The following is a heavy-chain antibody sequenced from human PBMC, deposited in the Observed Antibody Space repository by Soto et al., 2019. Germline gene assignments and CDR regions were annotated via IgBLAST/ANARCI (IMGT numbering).Heavy chain of an antibody. V-gene: IGHV1-69*06. CDR3: ARRDSGGVNRDFDS. CDR1: GGTFSTNP. Sequence: QVQLVQSGAEVKKPGSSVKVSCKASGGTFSTNPISWVRQAPGQGLGGMGGTGSGTGPGNHAPKFQGRLTITVDKPTSTVYRELSSLATEDTAVDYCARRDSGGVNRDFDSRGQGTLVTVAS. CDR2: TGSGTGPG. D-gene: IGHD2-15*01. J-gene: IGHJ4*02.